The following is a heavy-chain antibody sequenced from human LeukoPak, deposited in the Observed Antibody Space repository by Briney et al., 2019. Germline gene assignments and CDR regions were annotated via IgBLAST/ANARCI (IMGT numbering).Heavy chain of an antibody. J-gene: IGHJ6*02. Sequence: GGSLRLSCAASGFTFSSYGMPWVRQAPGKGLEWVAVIWYDGRNKYYADSVKGRFTSSSDNSKNTLYLQMNSLRAEDTAVYYCAREERYGSGSYYLGPYGMDVWGQGTTVTVSS. V-gene: IGHV3-33*01. D-gene: IGHD3-10*01. CDR3: AREERYGSGSYYLGPYGMDV. CDR2: IWYDGRNK. CDR1: GFTFSSYG.